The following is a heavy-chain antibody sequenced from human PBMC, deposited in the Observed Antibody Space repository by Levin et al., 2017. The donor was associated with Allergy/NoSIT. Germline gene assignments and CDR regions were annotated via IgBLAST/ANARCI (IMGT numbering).Heavy chain of an antibody. J-gene: IGHJ3*01. V-gene: IGHV3-9*01. CDR1: GFTFEDYA. Sequence: GGSLRLSCATSGFTFEDYAMHWVRQPPGKGLEWVSSISWDSAKIGYANSVKGRFTISRDNGRKSLYLQMDSLRAEDTALYYCAKDMLRWELRRFGFDVWGQGTTVTVSS. CDR3: AKDMLRWELRRFGFDV. D-gene: IGHD4-23*01. CDR2: ISWDSAKI.